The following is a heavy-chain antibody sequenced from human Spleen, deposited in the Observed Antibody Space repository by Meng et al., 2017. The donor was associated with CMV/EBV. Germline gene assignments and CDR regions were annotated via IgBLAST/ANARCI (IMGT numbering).Heavy chain of an antibody. V-gene: IGHV1-46*01. CDR2: FNPNGGTT. CDR1: GYTFTHFY. Sequence: YCKASGYTFTHFYIHWVRQAPGQGLEWMGVFNPNGGTTAYAQNFQGRVTMTGDTSTSTVHMELHSLRSEDTAMYFCAAKIEITYFDLWGQGTLVTVSS. D-gene: IGHD1-14*01. J-gene: IGHJ4*02. CDR3: AAKIEITYFDL.